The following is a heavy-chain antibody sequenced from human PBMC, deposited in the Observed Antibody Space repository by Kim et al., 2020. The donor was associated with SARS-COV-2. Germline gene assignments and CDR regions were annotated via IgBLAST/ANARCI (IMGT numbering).Heavy chain of an antibody. CDR2: ISWNSGSI. CDR1: GFTFGDYA. J-gene: IGHJ6*02. V-gene: IGHV3-9*01. D-gene: IGHD1-1*01. Sequence: GGSLRLSCAASGFTFGDYAMHWVRQAPGKGLEWVSGISWNSGSIGYADSVKGRFTISRDNAKNSLYLQMNSLRAEDTALYYCATSRSLRAKNEGAFDSFYYYYGMDVWGQGTTVTVSS. CDR3: ATSRSLRAKNEGAFDSFYYYYGMDV.